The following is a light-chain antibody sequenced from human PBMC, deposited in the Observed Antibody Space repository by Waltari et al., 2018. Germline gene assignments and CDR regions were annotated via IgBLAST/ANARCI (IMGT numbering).Light chain of an antibody. CDR3: SSYIGSSTLEL. CDR2: DVS. J-gene: IGLJ2*01. Sequence: QSALTQPASVSGSPGQSIPISCPGTSSHVGGYNYVSWYQQHPCKAPKLMIFDVSNRPSGVSNRCSGSKSGNTASLTISGLQAEDEADYYCSSYIGSSTLELFGGGTSLTVL. CDR1: SSHVGGYNY. V-gene: IGLV2-14*03.